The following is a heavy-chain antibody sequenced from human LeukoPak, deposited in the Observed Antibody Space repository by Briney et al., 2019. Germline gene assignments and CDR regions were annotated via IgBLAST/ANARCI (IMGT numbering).Heavy chain of an antibody. CDR1: GFTFSSDW. CDR3: ANYWYP. Sequence: GGSLRLSCASFGFTFSSDWMYWVRQAPGRGPVWVSGIKPDGTYTHYADSVKGRFTISRDDAKNTLYLQMSSLRVEDTAVYYCANYWYPWGPGTLVTVSS. D-gene: IGHD2-8*02. CDR2: IKPDGTYT. J-gene: IGHJ5*02. V-gene: IGHV3-74*01.